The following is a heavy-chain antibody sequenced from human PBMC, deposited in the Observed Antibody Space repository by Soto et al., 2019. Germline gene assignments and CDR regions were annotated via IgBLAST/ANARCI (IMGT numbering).Heavy chain of an antibody. CDR2: FDPEDGET. J-gene: IGHJ4*02. CDR3: ATVEWLRRYYFDY. CDR1: GYTLTELS. Sequence: QVQLVQSGAEVKKPGASVKVSCKVSGYTLTELSMHWVRQAPGKGLEWMGGFDPEDGETIYSQKCQCRVTMTEATSTDTAYMELSSLRSEDTAVYYCATVEWLRRYYFDYWGQGTLVTVSS. V-gene: IGHV1-24*01. D-gene: IGHD5-12*01.